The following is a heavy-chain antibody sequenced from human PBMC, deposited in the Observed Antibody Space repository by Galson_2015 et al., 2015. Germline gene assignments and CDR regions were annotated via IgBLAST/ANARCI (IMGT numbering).Heavy chain of an antibody. CDR3: AREPRAANFGVGHSYGMDV. CDR2: IWFDGSRE. CDR1: GFTFSSYG. V-gene: IGHV3-33*01. Sequence: SLRLSCAASGFTFSSYGMHWVRRAPGKGLEWVAIIWFDGSREYYADSVKGRFTISRDNSKNTLYLQMNSLRAEDTAVYYCAREPRAANFGVGHSYGMDVWGQGTTVTVSS. D-gene: IGHD3-3*01. J-gene: IGHJ6*02.